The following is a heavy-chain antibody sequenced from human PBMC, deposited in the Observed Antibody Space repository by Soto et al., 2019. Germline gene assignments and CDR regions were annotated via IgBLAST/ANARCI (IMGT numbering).Heavy chain of an antibody. V-gene: IGHV6-1*01. Sequence: SQSLSLTCAISGDSVSSHSAAWNWIRQSPSRGLEWLGRTYYRSKWYNDYAVSVKSRITINPDTSKNQFSLQLNSVTPEDTAVYYCARGSLRGENWYFDLWGRGTLVTVSS. D-gene: IGHD3-10*01. J-gene: IGHJ2*01. CDR2: TYYRSKWYN. CDR1: GDSVSSHSAA. CDR3: ARGSLRGENWYFDL.